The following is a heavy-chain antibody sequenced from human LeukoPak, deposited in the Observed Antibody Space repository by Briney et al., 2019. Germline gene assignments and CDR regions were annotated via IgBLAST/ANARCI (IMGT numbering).Heavy chain of an antibody. J-gene: IGHJ5*02. V-gene: IGHV4-38-2*01. CDR3: ARSPPGIAAAGTLGSFDP. Sequence: SETLSLTCAVSGYSISSGYYWGWIRQPPGKGLEWIGSIYHSGSTYYNPSLKNRVTISVDTSKNQFSLKLSSVTAADTAVYYCARSPPGIAAAGTLGSFDPWGQGTLATVSS. CDR1: GYSISSGYY. D-gene: IGHD6-13*01. CDR2: IYHSGST.